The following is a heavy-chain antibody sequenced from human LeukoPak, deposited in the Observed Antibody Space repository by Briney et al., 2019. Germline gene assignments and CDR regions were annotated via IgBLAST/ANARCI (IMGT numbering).Heavy chain of an antibody. CDR3: ARKGGSGNLVYFDS. Sequence: SETLSLTCAVSGGSISSGGYSWSWIRQPPGKGLEWIGYIYHSGSTYYNPSLKSRVTILVDRSKNHFSLKLSSVTAADTAVYYCARKGGSGNLVYFDSWGQGILVTVSS. D-gene: IGHD3-10*01. CDR1: GGSISSGGYS. J-gene: IGHJ4*02. CDR2: IYHSGST. V-gene: IGHV4-30-2*01.